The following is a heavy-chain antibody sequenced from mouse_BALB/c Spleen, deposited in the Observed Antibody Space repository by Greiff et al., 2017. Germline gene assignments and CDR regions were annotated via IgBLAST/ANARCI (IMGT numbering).Heavy chain of an antibody. V-gene: IGHV2-9*02. CDR2: IWAGGST. CDR1: GFSLTSYG. CDR3: AREQNGNPFDY. J-gene: IGHJ2*01. Sequence: VNVVESGPGLVAPSQSLSITCTVSGFSLTSYGVHWVRKPPGKGLEWLGVIWAGGSTNYNSALMSRLSISKDNSKSQVFLKMNSLQTDDTAMYYCAREQNGNPFDYWGQGTTLTVSS. D-gene: IGHD2-1*01.